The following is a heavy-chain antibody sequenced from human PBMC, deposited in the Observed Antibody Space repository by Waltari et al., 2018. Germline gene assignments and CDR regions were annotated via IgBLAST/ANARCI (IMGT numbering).Heavy chain of an antibody. V-gene: IGHV4-4*07. CDR1: GVSVTDYY. Sequence: QVQLQESGPPLVEPWETLSLTCTVSGVSVTDYYWSWIRQPAGKGLEFIGRIYTSGSSDHNPSLKSRATVSMDKSKNQFSLQLTSVTAADTAIYYCARGYSDYGGEYFQHWGQGTPVSVSS. CDR3: ARGYSDYGGEYFQH. CDR2: IYTSGSS. J-gene: IGHJ1*01. D-gene: IGHD4-17*01.